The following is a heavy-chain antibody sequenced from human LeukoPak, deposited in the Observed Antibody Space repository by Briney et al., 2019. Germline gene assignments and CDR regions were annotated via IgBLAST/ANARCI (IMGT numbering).Heavy chain of an antibody. CDR2: ISSSSSYI. J-gene: IGHJ4*02. CDR1: GFTFSSYS. D-gene: IGHD3-22*01. V-gene: IGHV3-21*01. CDR3: ARSSGYYYALGY. Sequence: GGSLRLSCAASGFTFSSYSMNWVRQAPGKGLEWVSSISSSSSYIYYADSVKGRFTISRDNAKNSLYLQMNSLRAEDTAAHYCARSSGYYYALGYWGQGTLVTVSS.